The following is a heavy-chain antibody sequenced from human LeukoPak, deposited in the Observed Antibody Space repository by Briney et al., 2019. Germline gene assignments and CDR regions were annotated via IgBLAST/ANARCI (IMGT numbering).Heavy chain of an antibody. D-gene: IGHD6-13*01. CDR3: ARDGTAPGLYFDL. Sequence: GGSLRLSCAVSGFTSSDYWMNWVRQAPGKGLEWVASIRQDGGEKSYVDSVKGRFTISRDNTKNPLYLQMSSLRVEDTAVYFCARDGTAPGLYFDLWGQGTLVTVSS. V-gene: IGHV3-7*01. J-gene: IGHJ4*01. CDR1: GFTSSDYW. CDR2: IRQDGGEK.